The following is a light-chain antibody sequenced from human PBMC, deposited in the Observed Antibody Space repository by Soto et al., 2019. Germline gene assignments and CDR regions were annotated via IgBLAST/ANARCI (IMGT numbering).Light chain of an antibody. CDR1: QSVSSY. V-gene: IGKV3-11*01. CDR3: HQSGDSPT. CDR2: DAS. Sequence: EIVLTQSPATLSLSPGERATLSCRASQSVSSYLAWYQQKPGQAPRLLIYDASNRATGIPARFSGSGSGTDFTLTISSLEPEDFAVYYCHQSGDSPTFGQGTKVDNK. J-gene: IGKJ1*01.